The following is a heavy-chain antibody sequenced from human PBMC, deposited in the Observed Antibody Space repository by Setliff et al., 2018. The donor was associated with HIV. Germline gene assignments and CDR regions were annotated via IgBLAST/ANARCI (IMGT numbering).Heavy chain of an antibody. CDR3: ARGQGCGGGCHYAFEM. D-gene: IGHD2-21*02. CDR2: IYHSGNT. V-gene: IGHV4-38-2*02. Sequence: SETLSLTCTVSGDSISSDFYWGLIRQPPGKGLEWIGSIYHSGNTYYMPSLQSRVTISVDMSKNQFSLNLNSGTADDTAVYYCARGQGCGGGCHYAFEMWGQGTMVTVSS. J-gene: IGHJ3*02. CDR1: GDSISSDFY.